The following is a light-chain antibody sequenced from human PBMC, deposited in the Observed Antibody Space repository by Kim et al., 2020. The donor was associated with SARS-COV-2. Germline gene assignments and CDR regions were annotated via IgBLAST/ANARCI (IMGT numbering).Light chain of an antibody. J-gene: IGKJ2*01. CDR1: QSISNY. V-gene: IGKV1-39*01. CDR2: AAT. CDR3: LQSYSYPYT. Sequence: DIQLTQSPSSLSASVGDRVTITCRASQSISNYLNWYQQKPGEAPKFLIYAATSLQSGVPSRFDGRRSGTNFTLTISSLQPEDVATYYCLQSYSYPYTLGQGTKLE.